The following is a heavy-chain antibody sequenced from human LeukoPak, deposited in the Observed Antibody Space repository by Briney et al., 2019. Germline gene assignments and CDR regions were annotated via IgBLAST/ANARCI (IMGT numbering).Heavy chain of an antibody. J-gene: IGHJ4*02. CDR3: DGGDSSGYSFDPVFDY. D-gene: IGHD3-22*01. CDR1: GGSTSSSSYY. V-gene: IGHV4-39*01. Sequence: SETLSLXCTVSGGSTSSSSYYWGWSRQPPGKGPEWIGSIYYSGSTYYNPSLKSRVTISVDTSKNQFSLKLSSVTAADTAVYYCDGGDSSGYSFDPVFDYWGQGTLVTVSS. CDR2: IYYSGST.